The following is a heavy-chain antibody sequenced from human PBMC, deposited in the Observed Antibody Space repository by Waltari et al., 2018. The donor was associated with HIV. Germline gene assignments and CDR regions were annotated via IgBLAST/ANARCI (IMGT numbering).Heavy chain of an antibody. J-gene: IGHJ4*01. Sequence: QEQLQQWGAGLLKPSETLSLTCAVYGGSFSGYYLNWVRQPPGKGLEWSGEITHSVTTNYNPPLKSRVTMSVDQSKRQFSLKLNSVTAADTAVYFCAYSYLTGSIVHPFWGQGTLVTVSS. CDR1: GGSFSGYY. V-gene: IGHV4-34*01. CDR3: AYSYLTGSIVHPF. D-gene: IGHD3-9*01. CDR2: ITHSVTT.